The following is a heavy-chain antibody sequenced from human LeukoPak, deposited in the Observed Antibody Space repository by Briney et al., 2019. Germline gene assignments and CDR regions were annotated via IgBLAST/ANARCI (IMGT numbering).Heavy chain of an antibody. V-gene: IGHV1-46*01. CDR3: ARGAMVPGVTTPPAY. CDR1: GYTFTSFY. Sequence: GASVKVSCKASGYTFTSFYIHWVRQAPGQGLEWMGIINPSGGSTSYAQKFQGRVTMTRDTSTSTVYMELSSLRSEDTAVYYCARGAMVPGVTTPPAYWGQGTLVTVSS. CDR2: INPSGGST. D-gene: IGHD3-10*01. J-gene: IGHJ4*02.